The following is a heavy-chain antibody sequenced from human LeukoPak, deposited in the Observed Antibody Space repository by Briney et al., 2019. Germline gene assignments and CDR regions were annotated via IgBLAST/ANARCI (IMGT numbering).Heavy chain of an antibody. J-gene: IGHJ6*03. CDR1: GYTFTGYY. CDR3: ARDDAARRPYYYYYYMDV. CDR2: INPNSGGT. Sequence: WASVTVSCKASGYTFTGYYMHWVRQAPGQGLEWMGWINPNSGGTNYAQKFQGRVTITRDTSISTAYMELSRLRSDDTAVYYCARDDAARRPYYYYYYMDVWGKGTTVTVSS. D-gene: IGHD6-6*01. V-gene: IGHV1-2*02.